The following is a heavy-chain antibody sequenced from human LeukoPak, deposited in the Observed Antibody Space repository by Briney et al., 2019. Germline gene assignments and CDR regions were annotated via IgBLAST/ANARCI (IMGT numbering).Heavy chain of an antibody. V-gene: IGHV4-34*01. J-gene: IGHJ4*02. CDR1: GGSFDGYY. Sequence: SETLSLTCGVSGGSFDGYYWTWIRQPPGKGLEWIGEINHSGSTNYNPSLKSRVTISVDTSKNQFSLKLSSVTAADTAVYYCASRLWRYWGQGTLVTVSS. D-gene: IGHD3-16*01. CDR2: INHSGST. CDR3: ASRLWRY.